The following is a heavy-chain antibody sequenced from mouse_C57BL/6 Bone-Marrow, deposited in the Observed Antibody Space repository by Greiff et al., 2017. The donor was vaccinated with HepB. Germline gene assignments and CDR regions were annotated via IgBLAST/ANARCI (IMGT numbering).Heavy chain of an antibody. CDR3: VNEYYYGSSYWYFDV. D-gene: IGHD1-1*01. CDR2: IYPGSGST. V-gene: IGHV1-55*01. CDR1: GYTFTSYW. Sequence: VQLQQPGAELVKPGASVKMSCKASGYTFTSYWITWVKQRPGQGLEWIGDIYPGSGSTNYNEKFKSKATLTVDTSSSTAYMQLSSLTSEDSAVYYVVNEYYYGSSYWYFDVWGKGTTVTVSS. J-gene: IGHJ1*03.